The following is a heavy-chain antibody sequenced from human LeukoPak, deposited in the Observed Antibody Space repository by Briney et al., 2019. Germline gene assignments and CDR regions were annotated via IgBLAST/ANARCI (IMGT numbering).Heavy chain of an antibody. CDR2: INHSGST. D-gene: IGHD6-19*01. Sequence: SETLSLTCAVYGGSFSGYYWSWIRQPPGKGLEWIGEINHSGSTNYNPSLKSRVTISVDTSKNQFSLKLSSVTAADTAVYYCARDSLNAVAGTNYYYYYGMDVWGQGTTVTVSS. J-gene: IGHJ6*02. CDR3: ARDSLNAVAGTNYYYYYGMDV. V-gene: IGHV4-34*01. CDR1: GGSFSGYY.